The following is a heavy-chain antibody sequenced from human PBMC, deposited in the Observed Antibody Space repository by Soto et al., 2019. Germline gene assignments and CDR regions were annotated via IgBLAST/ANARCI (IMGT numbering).Heavy chain of an antibody. Sequence: SETLSLTCTVSGGSISSSSYYWGWIRQPPGKGLEWIGSIYYSGSTYYNPSLKSRVTISVDTSKNQFSLKLSSVTAADTAVYYCARIVAAGNYYYYGMDVWGQGTTVT. D-gene: IGHD6-13*01. CDR2: IYYSGST. J-gene: IGHJ6*02. V-gene: IGHV4-39*01. CDR1: GGSISSSSYY. CDR3: ARIVAAGNYYYYGMDV.